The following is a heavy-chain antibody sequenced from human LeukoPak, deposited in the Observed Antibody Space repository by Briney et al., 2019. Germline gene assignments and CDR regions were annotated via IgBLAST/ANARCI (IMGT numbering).Heavy chain of an antibody. V-gene: IGHV3-23*01. CDR2: ISGSGDNT. J-gene: IGHJ4*02. CDR1: GFTFSTHA. Sequence: GGSLRLYCAASGFTFSTHAMSWVRQAPGKGLEWVSAISGSGDNTYYADSVKGRFTISRDNSKNTLYLQMNVLRAEDTAAYYCAKADDTSGYYSDYWGQGTLVTVSS. CDR3: AKADDTSGYYSDY. D-gene: IGHD3-22*01.